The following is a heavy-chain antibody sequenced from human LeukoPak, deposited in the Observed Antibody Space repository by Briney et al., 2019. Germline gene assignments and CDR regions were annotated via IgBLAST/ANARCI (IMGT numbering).Heavy chain of an antibody. CDR2: IIPIFGTA. Sequence: SVKVSCTASGYTFTSYGISWVRQAPGQGLEWMGGIIPIFGTANYAQKFQGRVTITADESTSTAYMELSGLRSEDTAVYYCARDWRCSSTSCYYYYGMDVWGQGTTVTVSS. V-gene: IGHV1-69*13. CDR3: ARDWRCSSTSCYYYYGMDV. CDR1: GYTFTSYG. J-gene: IGHJ6*02. D-gene: IGHD2-2*01.